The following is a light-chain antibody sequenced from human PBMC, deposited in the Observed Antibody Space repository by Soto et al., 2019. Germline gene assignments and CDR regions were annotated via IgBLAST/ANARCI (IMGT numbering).Light chain of an antibody. V-gene: IGLV2-8*01. Sequence: QSALTQPPSASGSPGQSVTISCTGTSSDVGGYNYVSWYQQHPGKAPKLMIYEVSKRPSGVPDRFSGSKSGNTASLTVSGLQAEDEADYYCSSYAGSNSVVFGGRTKSPS. CDR1: SSDVGGYNY. CDR3: SSYAGSNSVV. CDR2: EVS. J-gene: IGLJ2*01.